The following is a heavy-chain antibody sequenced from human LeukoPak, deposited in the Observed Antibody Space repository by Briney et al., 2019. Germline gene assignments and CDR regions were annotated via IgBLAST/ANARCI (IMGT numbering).Heavy chain of an antibody. Sequence: GGSLRLSCAASEFNFSSYWMSWVRQAPGKGLEWVANIRQDGGEKYYLDSVKGRFTFSRDNAKNSLYLQMNSLRAEDTAVYYCAKMSGVVWFGVLRLPFDSWGQGTVVTVSS. V-gene: IGHV3-7*01. CDR1: EFNFSSYW. D-gene: IGHD3-10*01. CDR3: AKMSGVVWFGVLRLPFDS. J-gene: IGHJ4*02. CDR2: IRQDGGEK.